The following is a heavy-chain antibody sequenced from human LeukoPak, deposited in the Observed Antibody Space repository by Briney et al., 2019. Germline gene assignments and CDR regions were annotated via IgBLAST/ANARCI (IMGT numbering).Heavy chain of an antibody. CDR3: ARFVSDYERSYFDY. CDR1: GGSVNSGSYY. D-gene: IGHD5-12*01. V-gene: IGHV4-61*01. Sequence: SETLSLTYTVSGGSVNSGSYYWSWLRQPTGKGLEWIGYISYTGSTNYNPSLNSRVTISVDTSKNQFSLKLSSVTAADTAVYFCARFVSDYERSYFDYWGQGTLVTVSS. CDR2: ISYTGST. J-gene: IGHJ4*02.